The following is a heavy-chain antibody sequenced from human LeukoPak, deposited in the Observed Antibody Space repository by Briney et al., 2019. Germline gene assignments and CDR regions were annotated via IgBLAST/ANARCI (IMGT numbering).Heavy chain of an antibody. J-gene: IGHJ4*02. CDR2: INHSGST. CDR3: ARGLSGGSSWYVY. V-gene: IGHV4-34*01. D-gene: IGHD6-13*01. CDR1: GGSFSGYY. Sequence: SETLSLTCAVYGGSFSGYYWSWIRQPPGKGLEWIGEINHSGSTNYNPSLKSRVTISVDTSKNQFSLKLSSVTAADTAVYYCARGLSGGSSWYVYWGQGTLVTVSS.